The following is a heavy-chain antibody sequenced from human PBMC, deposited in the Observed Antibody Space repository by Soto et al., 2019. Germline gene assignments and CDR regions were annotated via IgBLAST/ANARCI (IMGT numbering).Heavy chain of an antibody. J-gene: IGHJ4*02. CDR1: GITFRSHA. CDR2: ISGSGADT. V-gene: IGHV3-23*01. D-gene: IGHD1-1*01. CDR3: AKEHGGGTRMMTSYFDY. Sequence: PGGSLRLSCAVSGITFRSHALSWVRQAPGKGLEWVSGISGSGADTQNADNVKGQYTISRENSKNTQSLQMSKIKTNDTDEYYCAKEHGGGTRMMTSYFDYWGRGTLVTVSS.